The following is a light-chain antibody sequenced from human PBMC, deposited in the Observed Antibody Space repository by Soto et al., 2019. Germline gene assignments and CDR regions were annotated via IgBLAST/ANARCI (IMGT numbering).Light chain of an antibody. CDR3: SSYTTSNTRQIV. V-gene: IGLV2-14*01. CDR2: DVS. J-gene: IGLJ1*01. CDR1: SSDVGGYTY. Sequence: QSALTQPASVSGSPGQAITISCTGTSSDVGGYTYVSWYQQHPGKAPKFIIYDVSNRPSGVSNRFSGSKSGNTASLTLSGLQAEDEADYYCSSYTTSNTRQIVFGTGTKVTVL.